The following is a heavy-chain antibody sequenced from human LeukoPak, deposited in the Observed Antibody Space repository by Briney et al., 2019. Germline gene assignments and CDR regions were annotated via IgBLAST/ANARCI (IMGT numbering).Heavy chain of an antibody. CDR1: GFTFSSYA. J-gene: IGHJ5*02. D-gene: IGHD3-22*01. CDR3: ARDSSPWYYYDRSGSNGFDP. Sequence: GRSLRLSCAASGFTFSSYAIHWVRQAPGKGLEWVAVIAYDGGNKYYADSVKGRFTISRDNSKNTLFLQMNSLRAEDTAVYYCARDSSPWYYYDRSGSNGFDPWGQGTLVTVS. V-gene: IGHV3-30-3*01. CDR2: IAYDGGNK.